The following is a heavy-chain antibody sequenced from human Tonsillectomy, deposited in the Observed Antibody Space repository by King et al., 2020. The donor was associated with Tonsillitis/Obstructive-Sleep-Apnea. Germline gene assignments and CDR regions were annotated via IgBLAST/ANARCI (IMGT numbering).Heavy chain of an antibody. V-gene: IGHV3-7*01. CDR1: GFTFSSYW. Sequence: VQLVESGGGLVQPGGSLRLSCAASGFTFSSYWMSWVRQAPGKGLEWVANIKQDGSEKYYVDSVKGRFTISRDNAKNSLYLQMNSLRAEDTAVYYCALRGGVGATLYPHWGQGTLVTVSS. D-gene: IGHD1-26*01. CDR3: ALRGGVGATLYPH. CDR2: IKQDGSEK. J-gene: IGHJ1*01.